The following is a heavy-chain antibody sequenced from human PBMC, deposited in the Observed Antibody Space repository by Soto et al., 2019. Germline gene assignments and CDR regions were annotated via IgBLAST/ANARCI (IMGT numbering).Heavy chain of an antibody. CDR1: GGSIRSTRYY. D-gene: IGHD1-1*01. CDR3: AREDRDDNRGPGS. V-gene: IGHV4-39*02. J-gene: IGHJ1*01. CDR2: IYYTGAT. Sequence: SETLCLTCSVFGGSIRSTRYYWGWFRQPPGKGLEWLGSIYYTGATQYNPSLEGRVTMSVDTSMNQFSLELRFVTAADSAIYYCAREDRDDNRGPGSWGQGTLVTVSS.